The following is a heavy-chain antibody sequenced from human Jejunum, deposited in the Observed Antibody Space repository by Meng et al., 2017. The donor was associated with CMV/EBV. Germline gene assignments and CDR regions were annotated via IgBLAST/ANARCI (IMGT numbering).Heavy chain of an antibody. CDR3: ARDPGAYDFWSGPSYYTYGMGV. Sequence: YFWAWIRQSPGKGLEWVGSIDYSGSPHYNPSLKSRITISGDMSMNHFSLRLNSVTPADTAVYYCARDPGAYDFWSGPSYYTYGMGVWGQGTTVTVS. CDR2: IDYSGSP. V-gene: IGHV4-39*07. J-gene: IGHJ6*02. D-gene: IGHD3-3*01. CDR1: YF.